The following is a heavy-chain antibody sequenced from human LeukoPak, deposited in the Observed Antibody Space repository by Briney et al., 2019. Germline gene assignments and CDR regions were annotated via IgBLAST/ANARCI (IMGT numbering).Heavy chain of an antibody. V-gene: IGHV3-49*04. Sequence: PGGSLRLSCTASGFTFGDYAMSWVRQAPGKGLEWVGFIRSKAYGWTTEYAASVKGRFTISRDDSKSIAYLQMNSLKTEDTAVYYCTTDRAAGTLNFDYWGQGTLVTVSS. D-gene: IGHD6-13*01. J-gene: IGHJ4*02. CDR1: GFTFGDYA. CDR2: IRSKAYGWTT. CDR3: TTDRAAGTLNFDY.